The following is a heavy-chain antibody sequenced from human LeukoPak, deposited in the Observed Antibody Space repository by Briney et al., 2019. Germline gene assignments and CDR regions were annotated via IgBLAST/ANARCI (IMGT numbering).Heavy chain of an antibody. J-gene: IGHJ4*02. CDR2: INPNSGGT. CDR1: GYTFTGYY. D-gene: IGHD6-13*01. Sequence: GASVKVSCKASGYTFTGYYMHWVRQAPGQGLEWMGWINPNSGGTNYAQKFQGRVTMTRDTSISTAYMELSRLRSDDTAVYYCARVRGRWPQIAAAGTGYSYGTYYFDYWGQGTLVTVSS. V-gene: IGHV1-2*02. CDR3: ARVRGRWPQIAAAGTGYSYGTYYFDY.